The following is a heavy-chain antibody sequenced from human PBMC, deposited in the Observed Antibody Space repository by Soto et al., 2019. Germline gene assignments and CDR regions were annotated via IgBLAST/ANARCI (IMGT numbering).Heavy chain of an antibody. J-gene: IGHJ4*02. CDR3: ARDRPGGGGTFDY. Sequence: QVQLQESGPGLVKPSETLSLTCTVSGGSINSYYWSWVRQPPGKGLEWIGYIYYSGSTNYNPSLKSRVTISVDTSKNQFSLKLSSVTAADTAVYYCARDRPGGGGTFDYWGQGTLVTVSS. CDR1: GGSINSYY. CDR2: IYYSGST. D-gene: IGHD2-2*01. V-gene: IGHV4-59*01.